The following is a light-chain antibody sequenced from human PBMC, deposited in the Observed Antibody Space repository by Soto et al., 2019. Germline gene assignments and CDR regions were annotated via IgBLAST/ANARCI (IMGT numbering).Light chain of an antibody. J-gene: IGLJ2*01. CDR1: SSDVGGYNY. CDR2: EVS. V-gene: IGLV2-11*01. CDR3: CSYAGTYTVL. Sequence: QSVLTQPRSVSGSPGQSVTISCTGTSSDVGGYNYVSWYQQHRGKAPKLMIYEVSKRPSGAPDRFSGSKSGNTASLTISGLQTEDEADYYCCSYAGTYTVLFGGGTKLTVL.